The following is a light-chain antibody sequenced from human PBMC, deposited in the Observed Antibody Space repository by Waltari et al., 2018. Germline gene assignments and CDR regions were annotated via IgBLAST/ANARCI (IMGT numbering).Light chain of an antibody. J-gene: IGLJ2*01. CDR3: CSYAGSSTLV. Sequence: QSALTQPASVSGSPGQSITISCTGTSSDVGNYNLVSWYQQPPGKAPKLMICEGSKRPSGISNRFSGSKSGNTASLTISGLQAEDEADYYCCSYAGSSTLVFGGGTKLTVL. V-gene: IGLV2-23*01. CDR2: EGS. CDR1: SSDVGNYNL.